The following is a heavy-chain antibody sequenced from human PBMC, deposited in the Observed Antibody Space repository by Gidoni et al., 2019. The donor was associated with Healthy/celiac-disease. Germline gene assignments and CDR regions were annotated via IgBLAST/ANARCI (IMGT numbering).Heavy chain of an antibody. CDR1: GFSLSTSGVG. CDR3: AHRPGYCSSTSCPRDAFDI. CDR2: IYWDDDK. J-gene: IGHJ3*02. Sequence: QITLKESGPTLVKPTQTLTLTCTFSGFSLSTSGVGVGWIRQPPGTALEWLALIYWDDDKRYSPSLKSRLTITKDTSKNQVVLTMTNMDPVDTATYYCAHRPGYCSSTSCPRDAFDIWGQGTMVTVSS. V-gene: IGHV2-5*02. D-gene: IGHD2-2*01.